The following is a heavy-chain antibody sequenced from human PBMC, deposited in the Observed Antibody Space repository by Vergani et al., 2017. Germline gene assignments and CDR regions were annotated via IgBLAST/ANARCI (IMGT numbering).Heavy chain of an antibody. J-gene: IGHJ6*02. CDR1: GYTFTSYD. CDR2: MNPNSGNT. V-gene: IGHV1-8*01. CDR3: ARVGGPNYSSGWYIFRSIYYYGMDV. D-gene: IGHD6-19*01. Sequence: QVQLVQSGAEVKKPGASVKVSCKASGYTFTSYDINWVRQATGQGLEWMGWMNPNSGNTGYAQKFQGRVTMTRNTSISTAYMELSSLRSEDTAVYYCARVGGPNYSSGWYIFRSIYYYGMDVWGQGTTVTVSS.